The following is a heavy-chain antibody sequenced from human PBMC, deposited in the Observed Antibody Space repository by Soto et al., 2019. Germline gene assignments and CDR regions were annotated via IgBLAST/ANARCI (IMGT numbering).Heavy chain of an antibody. Sequence: GESLKISCAASGLTFRSYAMTWVRQAPGKGLEWVSGTSGSGGNTYYTDSVKGRFTIYRDNSKNTLYLQMNSLKAEDTAVYYCAKGVGYDTSAFDIWGPGTMVTVSS. D-gene: IGHD3-22*01. CDR3: AKGVGYDTSAFDI. J-gene: IGHJ3*02. V-gene: IGHV3-23*01. CDR2: TSGSGGNT. CDR1: GLTFRSYA.